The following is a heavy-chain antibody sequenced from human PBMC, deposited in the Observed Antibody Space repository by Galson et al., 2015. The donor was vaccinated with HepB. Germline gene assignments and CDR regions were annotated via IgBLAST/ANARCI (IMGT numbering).Heavy chain of an antibody. V-gene: IGHV3-11*06. J-gene: IGHJ4*02. D-gene: IGHD4-17*01. CDR1: GFTFSDYY. CDR2: LSSNTIYT. CDR3: ARVADSDYGDHSHFDS. Sequence: SLRLSCAASGFTFSDYYMSWIRQAPGKGREWLSYLSSNTIYTHSADYVKGRFTVSRDNVKNSISLQMNRLSVEDTAIYYCARVADSDYGDHSHFDSWGQGTLVTVSS.